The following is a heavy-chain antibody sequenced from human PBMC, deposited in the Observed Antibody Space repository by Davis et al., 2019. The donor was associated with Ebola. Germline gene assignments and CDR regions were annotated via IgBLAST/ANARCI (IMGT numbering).Heavy chain of an antibody. Sequence: SVKVSCKASGGTFSSNAISWVRQAPGQGLEWMAGIIPIFGTTSYAQKFQGRVTITADESTSTAYMELSSLRSEDTAVYYCARERIVVVVAANEDYYYYGMDVWGKGTTVTVSS. D-gene: IGHD2-15*01. CDR2: IIPIFGTT. J-gene: IGHJ6*04. V-gene: IGHV1-69*13. CDR3: ARERIVVVVAANEDYYYYGMDV. CDR1: GGTFSSNA.